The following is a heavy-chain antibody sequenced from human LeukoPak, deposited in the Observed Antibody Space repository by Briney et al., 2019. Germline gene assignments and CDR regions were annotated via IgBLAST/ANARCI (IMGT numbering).Heavy chain of an antibody. J-gene: IGHJ4*02. CDR1: GFALSDYA. D-gene: IGHD6-19*01. CDR2: ISVSGGNT. V-gene: IGHV3-23*01. CDR3: AKGYSGGWYGN. Sequence: GGSLRLSCAASGFALSDYAMNWVRQSPGKGLEWVSIISVSGGNTDYADSVKGRFTISRDTSRNTLYLQMNSLRAEDTAVYYCAKGYSGGWYGNWGQGTLVTVSS.